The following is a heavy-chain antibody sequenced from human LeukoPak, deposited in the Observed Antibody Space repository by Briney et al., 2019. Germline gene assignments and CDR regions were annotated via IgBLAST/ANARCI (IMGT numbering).Heavy chain of an antibody. CDR2: ISNDGGGT. V-gene: IGHV3-23*01. J-gene: IGHJ5*02. CDR1: GFIFNNYG. D-gene: IGHD3-22*01. Sequence: HPGGSLRLSCAASGFIFNNYGLIWVRQAPGKGLDWVSAISNDGGGTQYADFVEGRFTISRDNSKNTFFLQMSSLRAEDTALYYCAKGSSGYFADLWGQGTLVTVSS. CDR3: AKGSSGYFADL.